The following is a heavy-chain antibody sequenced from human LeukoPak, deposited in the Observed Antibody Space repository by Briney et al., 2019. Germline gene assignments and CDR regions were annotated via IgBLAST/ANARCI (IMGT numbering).Heavy chain of an antibody. CDR1: GYSISSGYY. J-gene: IGHJ4*02. V-gene: IGHV4-38-2*01. Sequence: ASETLSLTCDVSGYSISSGYYWGWIRQPPGKGLEWIASIFHTENTYYNPSLKSRVTISVDTSKNQFSLKLGSVTAADTAIYFCARYSSGGPPNYFDYWGQGTLVTVSS. CDR2: IFHTENT. CDR3: ARYSSGGPPNYFDY. D-gene: IGHD6-19*01.